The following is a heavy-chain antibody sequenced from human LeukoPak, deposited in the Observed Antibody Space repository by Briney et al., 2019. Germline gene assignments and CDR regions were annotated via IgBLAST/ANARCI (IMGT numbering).Heavy chain of an antibody. V-gene: IGHV5-51*01. CDR2: IYPGDSDT. D-gene: IGHD2-8*01. Sequence: GESLKISCQGSGYTFISYWIGWVRQMPGKGLEWMGIIYPGDSDTRYSPSFQGQVTISADKSISTAYLQWSSLKASDTAMYYCARRESGYCTNGVCSYYFDFWGQGTLVTVSS. J-gene: IGHJ4*02. CDR3: ARRESGYCTNGVCSYYFDF. CDR1: GYTFISYW.